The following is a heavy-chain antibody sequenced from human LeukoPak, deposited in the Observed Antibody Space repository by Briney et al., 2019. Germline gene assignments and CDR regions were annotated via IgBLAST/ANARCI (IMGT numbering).Heavy chain of an antibody. CDR1: GGSISSYY. Sequence: SETLSLTCTVSGGSISSYYWSWIRQPPGKGLEWIGYIFYSGSTSYNPSLKSRVTISVDTSKNQFSLKLSSVTAADTAVYYCARFRGLGTNYFDYWGQGTLVTVSS. CDR3: ARFRGLGTNYFDY. CDR2: IFYSGST. D-gene: IGHD3-10*01. V-gene: IGHV4-59*01. J-gene: IGHJ4*02.